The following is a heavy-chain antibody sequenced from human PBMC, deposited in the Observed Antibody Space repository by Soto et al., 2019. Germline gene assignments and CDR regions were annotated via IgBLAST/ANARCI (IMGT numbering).Heavy chain of an antibody. CDR1: GFTFSSYS. J-gene: IGHJ6*02. CDR3: ARDFPAMVRGVIITGGYYYYGMDV. V-gene: IGHV3-48*04. Sequence: PGGSLRLSCAASGFTFSSYSMNWVRQAPGKGLEWVSYISSSGSTIYYADSVKGRFTISRDNAKNSLYLQMNSLRAEDTAVYYCARDFPAMVRGVIITGGYYYYGMDVWGQGTTVTVSS. D-gene: IGHD3-10*01. CDR2: ISSSGSTI.